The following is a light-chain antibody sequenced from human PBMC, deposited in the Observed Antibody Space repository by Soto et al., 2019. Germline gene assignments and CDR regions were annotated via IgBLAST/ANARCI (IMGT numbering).Light chain of an antibody. J-gene: IGLJ1*01. V-gene: IGLV2-14*01. Sequence: QSALTQPASVSGSPGQSITISCTGTSSDVGGYNYVSWYQQHPGKAPKLMIYEVSNRPSGVSNRFSGSKSGNTASLTISGLLAEDEADYYCSSYTSSSTQVFRTGTKLTVL. CDR3: SSYTSSSTQV. CDR1: SSDVGGYNY. CDR2: EVS.